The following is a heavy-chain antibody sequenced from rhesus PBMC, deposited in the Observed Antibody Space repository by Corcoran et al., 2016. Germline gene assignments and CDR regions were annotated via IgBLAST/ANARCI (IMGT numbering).Heavy chain of an antibody. J-gene: IGHJ6*01. D-gene: IGHD1-1*01. V-gene: IGHV4-106*01. CDR2: IYGSGGST. CDR1: GGSISDSYY. Sequence: QVQLQESGPGLVKPSETLSLTCAVSGGSISDSYYWSWIRQPPGKGLEWIGYIYGSGGSTYFSPTRKSRVTISTDTSKNQFSLKLSAVTAADPAVYYCARDWRYSLYGLDSWGQGVVVTVSS. CDR3: ARDWRYSLYGLDS.